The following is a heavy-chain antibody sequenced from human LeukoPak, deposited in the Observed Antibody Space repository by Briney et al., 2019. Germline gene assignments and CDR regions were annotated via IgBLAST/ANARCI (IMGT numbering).Heavy chain of an antibody. CDR3: ARQEVSLDFFDY. CDR1: GYSFASYW. D-gene: IGHD1-20*01. Sequence: PGESLKISCKGSGYSFASYWIGWVRQMPGKGLEWMGIIYPGDSDTRYSPSFQGQVTISADNSINTAYLQWRSLKASDTAMYYCARQEVSLDFFDYWGQGTLLTVSS. V-gene: IGHV5-51*01. CDR2: IYPGDSDT. J-gene: IGHJ4*02.